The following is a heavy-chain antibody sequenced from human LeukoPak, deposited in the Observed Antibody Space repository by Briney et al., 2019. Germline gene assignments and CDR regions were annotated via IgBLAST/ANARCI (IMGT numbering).Heavy chain of an antibody. D-gene: IGHD6-13*01. V-gene: IGHV3-30*04. CDR2: ISYDGSNK. CDR3: ARAVIGYSSSWYENWFDP. J-gene: IGHJ5*02. CDR1: GFTFSSYT. Sequence: GGSLRLSCAASGFTFSSYTIHWVRQAPGKGLEWVAVISYDGSNKYYADSVKGRFTISRDNAKNSLYLQMNSLRAEDTAVYYCARAVIGYSSSWYENWFDPWGQGTLVTVSS.